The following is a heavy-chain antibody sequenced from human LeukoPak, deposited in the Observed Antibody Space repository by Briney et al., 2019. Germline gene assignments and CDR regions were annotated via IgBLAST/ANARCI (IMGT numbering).Heavy chain of an antibody. J-gene: IGHJ5*02. CDR3: ARVSAEVSHYYDSSGYYRT. Sequence: GSLVKVSCKASGGTFSSYAISWVRQAPGQGLEWMGGIIPIFGTANYVQKFQGRVTITADESTSTAYMELSSLRSEDTAVYYCARVSAEVSHYYDSSGYYRTWGQGTLVTVSS. CDR1: GGTFSSYA. CDR2: IIPIFGTA. D-gene: IGHD3-22*01. V-gene: IGHV1-69*01.